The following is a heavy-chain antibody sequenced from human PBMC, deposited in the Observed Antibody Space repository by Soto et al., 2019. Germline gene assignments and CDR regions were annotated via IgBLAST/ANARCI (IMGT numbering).Heavy chain of an antibody. J-gene: IGHJ6*02. CDR2: IYYSGST. CDR3: ARTVAGGSNYGMDV. CDR1: GGSISSGDYY. D-gene: IGHD6-19*01. V-gene: IGHV4-30-4*01. Sequence: PSETLSLTCTVSGGSISSGDYYWSWIRQPPGEGLEWIGYIYYSGSTYYNPSLNSRLTISVDTSKNQFSLQLNSVTPEDTAVYYCARTVAGGSNYGMDVWGQGTTVTVSS.